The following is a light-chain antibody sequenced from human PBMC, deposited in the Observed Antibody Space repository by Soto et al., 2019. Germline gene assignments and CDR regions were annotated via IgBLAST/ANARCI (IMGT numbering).Light chain of an antibody. J-gene: IGKJ1*01. Sequence: DIQMTQSPSTLSASVGDRVTITCRASQSVSSWLAWYQQKPGKAPKLLIYDASSLESGVPSRFSGSGSGTEITLTISSLQPDDFATYYCQQYNTYPRTFGQGTKVEI. CDR1: QSVSSW. V-gene: IGKV1-5*01. CDR2: DAS. CDR3: QQYNTYPRT.